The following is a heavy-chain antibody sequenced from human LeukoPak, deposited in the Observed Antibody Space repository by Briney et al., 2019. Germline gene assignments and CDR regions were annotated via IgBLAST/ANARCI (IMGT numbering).Heavy chain of an antibody. CDR3: ARDRDSNSPLANWFDP. D-gene: IGHD4-11*01. CDR2: IYTSGST. V-gene: IGHV4-4*07. J-gene: IGHJ5*02. Sequence: PSETLSLTCTVSGGSNSRYYWSWIRQPAWKGLEWIGRIYTSGSTNYNPPLKSRVTMSVATSKNQFSLKLSSVTAADTAVYCCARDRDSNSPLANWFDPWGQGTLVTVSS. CDR1: GGSNSRYY.